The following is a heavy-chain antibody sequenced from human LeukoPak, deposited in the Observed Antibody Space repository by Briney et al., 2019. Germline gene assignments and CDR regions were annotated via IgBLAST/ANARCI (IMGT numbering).Heavy chain of an antibody. CDR1: GYSFTDYY. V-gene: IGHV1-2*02. CDR2: INPNSGGT. Sequence: GASVKVSCKASGYSFTDYYIHWVRQAPGQGLEWMGWINPNSGGTNYAQKFQGRVTMTRDTSISTAYMELSRLRSDDTAVYYCARSDPVAAAGYNWFDPWGQGTLVTVSS. D-gene: IGHD6-13*01. J-gene: IGHJ5*02. CDR3: ARSDPVAAAGYNWFDP.